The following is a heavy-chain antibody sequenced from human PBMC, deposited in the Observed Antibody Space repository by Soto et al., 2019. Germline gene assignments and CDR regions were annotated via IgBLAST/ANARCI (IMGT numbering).Heavy chain of an antibody. Sequence: PGGSLRLSCAASGFTFSSYGMHWVRQAPGKGLEWVALIWHDGSNEYHADSVKGRFTISRDNSKNTLYLQINSLRVDDTAVYYCARDRGYGDYWKYFDSWGQGTLVTVS. J-gene: IGHJ4*02. CDR3: ARDRGYGDYWKYFDS. CDR2: IWHDGSNE. CDR1: GFTFSSYG. D-gene: IGHD4-17*01. V-gene: IGHV3-33*08.